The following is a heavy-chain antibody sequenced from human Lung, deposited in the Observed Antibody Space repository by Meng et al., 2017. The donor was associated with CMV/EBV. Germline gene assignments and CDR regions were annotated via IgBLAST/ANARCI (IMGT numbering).Heavy chain of an antibody. CDR2: INPSGDST. J-gene: IGHJ6*02. D-gene: IGHD2-2*01. CDR1: GYTFNSYY. CDR3: ARDLVPEGYGMDG. Sequence: ASXXVSXKASGYTFNSYYMHWVRQAPGQVLEWMGIINPSGDSTSYAQKFQCRVTMTSVTSTSTVYMEPSSLSSEDTAGYYFARDLVPEGYGMDGWGQGTPVTVSS. V-gene: IGHV1-46*02.